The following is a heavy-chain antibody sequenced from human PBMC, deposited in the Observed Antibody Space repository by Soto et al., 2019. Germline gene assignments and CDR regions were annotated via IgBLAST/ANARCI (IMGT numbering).Heavy chain of an antibody. CDR2: IYWDDDK. CDR3: AHRSYIAVAGYFDY. Sequence: QITLKESGPTLVKPTQTLTLTCTFSGFSFSTSGVGVGWFRQPPGKALECLSLIYWDDDKRYSPSLKSRLTSTKDTSKNPEVLTMTNMDHEDTAKYYCAHRSYIAVAGYFDYWGQGTLVTVSS. CDR1: GFSFSTSGVG. V-gene: IGHV2-5*02. J-gene: IGHJ4*02. D-gene: IGHD6-19*01.